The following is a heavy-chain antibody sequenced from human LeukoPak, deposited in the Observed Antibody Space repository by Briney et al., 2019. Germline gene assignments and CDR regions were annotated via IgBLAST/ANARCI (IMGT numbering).Heavy chain of an antibody. V-gene: IGHV3-74*01. J-gene: IGHJ5*02. Sequence: GGSLRLSCVASGFTFSSYWMHWVRQAPGKGLVWVSRINSDGSSTSYADSVKGRFTISRDNAKNTLYLQMNSLRAEDTAVYYCARGVTIFGVVIKFYNWFDPWGQGTLVTVSS. CDR2: INSDGSST. D-gene: IGHD3-3*01. CDR1: GFTFSSYW. CDR3: ARGVTIFGVVIKFYNWFDP.